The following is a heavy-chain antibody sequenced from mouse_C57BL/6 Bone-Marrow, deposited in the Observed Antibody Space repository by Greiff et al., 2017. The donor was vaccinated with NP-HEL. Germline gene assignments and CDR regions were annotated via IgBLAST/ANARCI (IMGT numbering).Heavy chain of an antibody. CDR2: ISDGGSYT. Sequence: EVKVVESGGGLVKPGGSLKLSCAASGFTFSSYAMSWVRQTPEKRLEWVATISDGGSYTYYPDNVKGRFTISRDNAKNNLYLQMSHLKSEDTAMYYCADYDYSGFAYWGQGTLVTVSA. CDR1: GFTFSSYA. D-gene: IGHD2-4*01. V-gene: IGHV5-4*03. J-gene: IGHJ3*01. CDR3: ADYDYSGFAY.